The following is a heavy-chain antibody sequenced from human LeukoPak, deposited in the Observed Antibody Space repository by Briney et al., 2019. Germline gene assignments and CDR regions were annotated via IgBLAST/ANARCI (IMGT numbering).Heavy chain of an antibody. D-gene: IGHD1-26*01. J-gene: IGHJ4*02. CDR1: GVTINNGGYY. CDR3: ARRGPWEYYFDC. V-gene: IGHV4-31*03. CDR2: IYYNGST. Sequence: SETLSLTCTVCGVTINNGGYYWSWIRQHPGKGLEWIGYIYYNGSTYYNPSLKSRVTISVDTSKNQFSLKLSSVTAADTAVYYCARRGPWEYYFDCWGQGNLSPSPQ.